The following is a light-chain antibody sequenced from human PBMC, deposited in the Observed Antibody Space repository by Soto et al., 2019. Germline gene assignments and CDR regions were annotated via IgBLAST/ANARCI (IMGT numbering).Light chain of an antibody. J-gene: IGKJ1*01. Sequence: EIQLTQSPSTLSSSPGDRVTITCRASQSISSSLSWYQQKPGKAPKLLIYTASTLATGIPSRFSGSGSGTDFTLTISRLQPEDFATYYCQQVNSYPRTFGQGTKVEI. CDR2: TAS. V-gene: IGKV1-9*01. CDR3: QQVNSYPRT. CDR1: QSISSS.